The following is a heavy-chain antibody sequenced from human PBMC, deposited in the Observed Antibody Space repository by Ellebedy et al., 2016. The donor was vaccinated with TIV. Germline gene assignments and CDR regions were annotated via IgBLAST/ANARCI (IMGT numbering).Heavy chain of an antibody. CDR2: IYDSGRT. J-gene: IGHJ6*02. CDR1: GGSISGTYTSYY. D-gene: IGHD2-2*01. V-gene: IGHV4-39*01. CDR3: ARFRSGIVVVPAHYGMDV. Sequence: GSLRLXXNVSGGSISGTYTSYYWGWIRQPQGKGLEWIGSIYDSGRTHYNPSLKSRVTISVDTSKNQFSLKLSSVTAADTAVYYCARFRSGIVVVPAHYGMDVWGQGTTVIVSS.